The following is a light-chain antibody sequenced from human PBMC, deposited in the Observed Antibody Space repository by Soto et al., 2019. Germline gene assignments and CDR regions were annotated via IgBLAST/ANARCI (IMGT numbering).Light chain of an antibody. CDR1: QNVFGW. V-gene: IGKV1-5*03. CDR2: EAS. J-gene: IGKJ2*01. CDR3: QQYYSRSPYT. Sequence: GDSVTITCRASQNVFGWLAWYQQIPGKAPNLLIYEASTLESGVPSRFSGSGSGTEYTLTISGLQPDDFATYYCQQYYSRSPYTFGQGTKLEIK.